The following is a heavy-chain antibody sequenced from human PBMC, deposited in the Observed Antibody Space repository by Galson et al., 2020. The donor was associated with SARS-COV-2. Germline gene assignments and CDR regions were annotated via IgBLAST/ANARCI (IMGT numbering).Heavy chain of an antibody. CDR2: ISNNAGST. CDR3: VKEGSSGVYYESGTSYHYPLDY. CDR1: GFTFRSYA. V-gene: IGHV3-64D*08. Sequence: VAAGGSLRLSCSASGFTFRSYAMHWVRQAPGKGLEYVSAISNNAGSTYYADSVKGRFTISRDNSKNTLYLQMSSLRAEDTAVYYCVKEGSSGVYYESGTSYHYPLDYWGQGTLVTVSS. J-gene: IGHJ4*02. D-gene: IGHD3-10*01.